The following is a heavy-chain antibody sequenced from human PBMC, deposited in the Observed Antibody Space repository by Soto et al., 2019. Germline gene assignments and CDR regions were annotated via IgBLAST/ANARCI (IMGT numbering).Heavy chain of an antibody. J-gene: IGHJ5*02. CDR1: GDTFKSYT. CDR3: YCDDSSP. Sequence: ASVKDSSKASGDTFKSYTNFWVRQAPGQGLEWMGGIIPIFGTANYAQKFQGRVTITADESTSTAYMELSSLRSEDTAVYYCYCDDSSPWGQGTLVTVSS. V-gene: IGHV1-69*13. CDR2: IIPIFGTA. D-gene: IGHD3-22*01.